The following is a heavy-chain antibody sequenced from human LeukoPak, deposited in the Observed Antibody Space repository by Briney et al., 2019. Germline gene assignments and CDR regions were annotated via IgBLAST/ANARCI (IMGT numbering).Heavy chain of an antibody. CDR2: ISGSSSYA. V-gene: IGHV3-21*01. J-gene: IGHJ4*02. CDR1: GFRFSIYS. CDR3: ARGDRLGYCTNGVCYPTDY. D-gene: IGHD2-8*01. Sequence: GGSLRLSCAASGFRFSIYSMNWVRQAPGKGLEWVSSISGSSSYAYYADSVKGRFTISRDNAKNSLYLQMNSLRAEDTAVYYCARGDRLGYCTNGVCYPTDYWGQGTLVTVSS.